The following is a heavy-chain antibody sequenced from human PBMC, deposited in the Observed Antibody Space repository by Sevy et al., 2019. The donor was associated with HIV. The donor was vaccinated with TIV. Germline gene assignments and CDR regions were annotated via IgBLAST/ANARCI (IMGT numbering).Heavy chain of an antibody. CDR1: QFNFDTYA. V-gene: IGHV3-33*01. Sequence: GGSLILSCVASQFNFDTYAIHWVRQAPGKGLEWVAMIWYDGSIKDYAESVKGRFAISRDNSQNTAFLQMNSLRAEDTGVYYCATNMVHAGAYDSYFNFWGQGSLVTVSS. CDR2: IWYDGSIK. J-gene: IGHJ4*02. D-gene: IGHD3-10*01. CDR3: ATNMVHAGAYDSYFNF.